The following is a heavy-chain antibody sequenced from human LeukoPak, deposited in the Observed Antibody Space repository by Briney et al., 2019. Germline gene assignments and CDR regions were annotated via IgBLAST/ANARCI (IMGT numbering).Heavy chain of an antibody. CDR1: GGSFSGYY. J-gene: IGHJ4*02. CDR2: INHSGST. V-gene: IGHV4-34*01. D-gene: IGHD6-19*01. Sequence: SETLSLTCAVYGGSFSGYYWSWIRQPPGKGLEWIGEINHSGSTNYNPSLKSRVTISVDTSKNQFSLMLSSVTAEDTAVYYCARGVAGLFDYWGQGTLVTVSS. CDR3: ARGVAGLFDY.